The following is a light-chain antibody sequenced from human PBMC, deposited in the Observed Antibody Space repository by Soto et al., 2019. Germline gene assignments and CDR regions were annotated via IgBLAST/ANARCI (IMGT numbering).Light chain of an antibody. J-gene: IGKJ1*01. V-gene: IGKV3-15*01. CDR1: QSISSN. Sequence: EIVMTQSPVTLSVSPGERATLSCRASQSISSNLAWYQHKPGQAPRLLIFGASTRATDVPARFSGSGSGTEFTLTISSLQSEDFALYYCLQRNNWPRTFGQGTKV. CDR2: GAS. CDR3: LQRNNWPRT.